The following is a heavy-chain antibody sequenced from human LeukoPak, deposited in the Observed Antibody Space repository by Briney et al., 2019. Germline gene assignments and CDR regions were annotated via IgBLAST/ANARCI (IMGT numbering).Heavy chain of an antibody. Sequence: SETLPLTCSVSGYPISNAYYWGWIRQPPGKGLEWIGSLYHSGNTYYNPSLKSRVTTSVDTSKNRFSLKLTSVTAADTAVYYCARELHSGSYYFDYWGQGTLVTVSS. V-gene: IGHV4-38-2*02. J-gene: IGHJ4*02. CDR1: GYPISNAYY. CDR3: ARELHSGSYYFDY. D-gene: IGHD1-26*01. CDR2: LYHSGNT.